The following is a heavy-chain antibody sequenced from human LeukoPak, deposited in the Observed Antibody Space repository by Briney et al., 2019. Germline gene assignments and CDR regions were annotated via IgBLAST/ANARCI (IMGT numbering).Heavy chain of an antibody. CDR2: INPNSGGT. CDR3: ARTLRDIVVVPAAGYMDV. D-gene: IGHD2-2*01. Sequence: ASVKVSCKASGYTFTGYYMHWVRQAPGQGLEWMGWINPNSGGTNYAQKFQGRVTMTRDTSISTAYMELSRLRSDDTAVYYCARTLRDIVVVPAAGYMDVWGQGTTVTVSS. V-gene: IGHV1-2*02. CDR1: GYTFTGYY. J-gene: IGHJ6*03.